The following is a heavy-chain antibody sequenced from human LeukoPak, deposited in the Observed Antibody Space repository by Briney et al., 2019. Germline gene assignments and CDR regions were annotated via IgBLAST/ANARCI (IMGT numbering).Heavy chain of an antibody. D-gene: IGHD3-3*01. V-gene: IGHV4-30-4*08. CDR3: ARESRITIFGVVTYYFDY. CDR1: GGSISSGDYY. Sequence: PSQTLSLTCTVSGGSISSGDYYWSWIRQLPGMGLEWIGYINYSGSTYYNPSLKSRVTISVDTSKNQFSLKLSSVTAADTAVYYCARESRITIFGVVTYYFDYWGQGTLVTVSS. CDR2: INYSGST. J-gene: IGHJ4*02.